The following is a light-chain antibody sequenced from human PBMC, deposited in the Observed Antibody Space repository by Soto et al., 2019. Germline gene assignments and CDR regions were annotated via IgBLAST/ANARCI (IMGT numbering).Light chain of an antibody. Sequence: DIQMTQSPTSLSASLGDSVSITCLASQSIRSHLNWYQQKPGKAPKLLIYAASTLQSGVPSRFSGSGSGTDFTLTITSLQPEDFATYYCQQSYSTPPITFGQGTRLEIK. CDR3: QQSYSTPPIT. J-gene: IGKJ5*01. V-gene: IGKV1-39*01. CDR1: QSIRSH. CDR2: AAS.